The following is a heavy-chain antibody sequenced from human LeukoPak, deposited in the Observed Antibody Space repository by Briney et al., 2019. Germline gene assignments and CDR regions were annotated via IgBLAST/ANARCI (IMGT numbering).Heavy chain of an antibody. Sequence: SETLSLTCAVYGGSFSGYYWSWIRQPPGKGLEWIGEINHSGSTNYNPSLKSRVTISVDTSKNQFSLKLSSVTAADTAVYYCARGSGSYLWGQGTLVTVSS. J-gene: IGHJ4*02. CDR2: INHSGST. CDR3: ARGSGSYL. V-gene: IGHV4-34*01. CDR1: GGSFSGYY. D-gene: IGHD3-10*01.